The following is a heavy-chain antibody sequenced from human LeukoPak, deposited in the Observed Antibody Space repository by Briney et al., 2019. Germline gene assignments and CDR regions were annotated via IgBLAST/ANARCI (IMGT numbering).Heavy chain of an antibody. Sequence: GGSLRLSCAASGFIFSNYAMCWVRQAPGKGLEWVSFISGAGDSTYYADSVKGRFTISRDNSKSTLFLQMNSLRAEDTAVYYCTKDRPGSFDLWGQGTVVTVSS. CDR1: GFIFSNYA. CDR3: TKDRPGSFDL. D-gene: IGHD1-14*01. J-gene: IGHJ4*02. V-gene: IGHV3-23*01. CDR2: ISGAGDST.